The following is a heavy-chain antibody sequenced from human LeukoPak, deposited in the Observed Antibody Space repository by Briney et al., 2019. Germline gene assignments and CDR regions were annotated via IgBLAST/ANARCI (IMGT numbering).Heavy chain of an antibody. J-gene: IGHJ5*02. V-gene: IGHV3-30*04. CDR3: AREGGDGYNNHNWFDP. CDR2: ISYDGSNK. Sequence: PGGSLRLSCAASGFTFSSYAMHWVRQAPGKGLEWVAVISYDGSNKYYADSVKGRFTISRDNSKNTLYLQMNSLRAEDTAVYYCAREGGDGYNNHNWFDPWGQGTLVTVSS. D-gene: IGHD5-24*01. CDR1: GFTFSSYA.